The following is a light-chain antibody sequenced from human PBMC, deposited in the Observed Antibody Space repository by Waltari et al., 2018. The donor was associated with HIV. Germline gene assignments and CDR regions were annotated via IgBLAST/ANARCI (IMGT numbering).Light chain of an antibody. Sequence: QSVLTQPPSVSAAPGQKVTISCSGSTSNLGSNYVSWYQQLPGTAPKLLIYENDKRPSGISDRFSGFKSGSAATLGITGLQTGDEADYYCGTWDRSLSGGVFGGGTKLTVL. V-gene: IGLV1-51*02. CDR3: GTWDRSLSGGV. CDR2: END. CDR1: TSNLGSNY. J-gene: IGLJ2*01.